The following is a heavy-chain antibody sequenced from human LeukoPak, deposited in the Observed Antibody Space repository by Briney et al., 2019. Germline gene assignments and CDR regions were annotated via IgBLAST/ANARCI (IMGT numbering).Heavy chain of an antibody. CDR2: ITSKSDGGTT. V-gene: IGHV3-15*01. D-gene: IGHD2-8*02. CDR1: GFTFSTAY. CDR3: TADPPGGRRGLDY. Sequence: GGSLRLSCAASGFTFSTAYMSWVRQAPGKGLECVGHITSKSDGGTTDYPAHVKGRFTISRDDSKNTLYLQMNSLKTEDTAVYYCTADPPGGRRGLDYWGQGTLVTVSS. J-gene: IGHJ4*02.